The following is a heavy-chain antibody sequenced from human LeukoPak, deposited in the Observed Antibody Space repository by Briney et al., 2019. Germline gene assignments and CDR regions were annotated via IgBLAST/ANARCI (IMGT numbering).Heavy chain of an antibody. D-gene: IGHD3-10*01. CDR1: GYTFTSYD. V-gene: IGHV1-69*13. CDR2: IIPIFGTA. J-gene: IGHJ4*02. CDR3: AVWFGELGYFDY. Sequence: GASVKVSCKASGYTFTSYDISWVRQAPGQGLEWMGGIIPIFGTANYAQKFQGRVTITADESTSTAYMELSSLRSEDTAVYYCAVWFGELGYFDYWGQGTLVTVSS.